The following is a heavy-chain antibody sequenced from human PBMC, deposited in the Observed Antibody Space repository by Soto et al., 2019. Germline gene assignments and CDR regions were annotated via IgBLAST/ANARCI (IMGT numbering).Heavy chain of an antibody. CDR2: IKNKTDGGTA. V-gene: IGHV3-15*01. J-gene: IGHJ4*02. CDR3: TTDRGHMYDFDY. Sequence: EVQLVESGGGLVKPGGSLRLSCAASGFTFGNAWMNWVRQTPGKGLEWVGRIKNKTDGGTADYAAPVKGRFTISRDDSKNALYLQMNSLKTEDTAVYYCTTDRGHMYDFDYWGQGTLVPVSS. CDR1: GFTFGNAW. D-gene: IGHD5-18*01.